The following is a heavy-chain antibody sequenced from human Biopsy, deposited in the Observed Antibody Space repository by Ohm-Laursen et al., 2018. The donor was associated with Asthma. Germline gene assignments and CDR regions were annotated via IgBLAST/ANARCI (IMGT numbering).Heavy chain of an antibody. Sequence: SLRLSCTASGFVFSQCGMHWVRQGPGKGLEWVALVSSDGHNKYYEDSVTGRFTISRDNSKNRLYLQINSLRVEDSAAYYCARQSGHDYGGSSAFDTWGQGTMVAVSS. J-gene: IGHJ3*02. D-gene: IGHD4-23*01. CDR2: VSSDGHNK. CDR3: ARQSGHDYGGSSAFDT. CDR1: GFVFSQCG. V-gene: IGHV3-30*03.